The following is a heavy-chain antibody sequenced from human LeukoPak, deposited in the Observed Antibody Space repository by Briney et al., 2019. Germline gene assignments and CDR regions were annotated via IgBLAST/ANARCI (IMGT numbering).Heavy chain of an antibody. CDR1: GYSFTSYW. J-gene: IGHJ4*02. V-gene: IGHV5-51*01. D-gene: IGHD6-19*01. CDR2: IYPGDSDT. CDR3: ARQISAVAGTGGFNY. Sequence: GESLKISCKGSGYSFTSYWIGWVRQMPGKGLEWMGIIYPGDSDTRYSPSFQGQVTISADKSISTAYLQWSSLKASDTAMYYCARQISAVAGTGGFNYWGQGTLVTVSS.